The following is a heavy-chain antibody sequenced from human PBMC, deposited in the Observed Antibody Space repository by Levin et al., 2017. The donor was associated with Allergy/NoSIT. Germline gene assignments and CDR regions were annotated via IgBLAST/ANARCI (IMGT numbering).Heavy chain of an antibody. CDR1: GFTFSSYA. CDR3: ARDLRVDINAWWACDY. J-gene: IGHJ4*02. V-gene: IGHV3-30-3*01. Sequence: PGGSLRLSCAASGFTFSSYAMHWVRQAPGKGLEWVAVISYDGINTYYADSVKGRFTISRDKSKNTLYLQMNSLRSDDTAVYYCARDLRVDINAWWACDYWGQGSLVSVSS. D-gene: IGHD2-15*01. CDR2: ISYDGINT.